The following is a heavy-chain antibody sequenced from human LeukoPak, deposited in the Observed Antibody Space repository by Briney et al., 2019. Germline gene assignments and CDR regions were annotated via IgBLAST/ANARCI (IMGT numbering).Heavy chain of an antibody. CDR2: IYISGST. D-gene: IGHD3-3*02. J-gene: IGHJ5*02. V-gene: IGHV4-4*07. Sequence: SETLSLTCTVSGGSFSSYYWSWIRQPAGKGLEWIGRIYISGSTNYNPSPKSRVTMSVDTSKNQFPLRLTSVTAADTAVYYCARGRGLAWFDPWGQGILVTVSS. CDR3: ARGRGLAWFDP. CDR1: GGSFSSYY.